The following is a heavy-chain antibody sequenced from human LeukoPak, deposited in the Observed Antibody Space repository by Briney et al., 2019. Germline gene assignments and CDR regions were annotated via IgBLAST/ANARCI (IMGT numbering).Heavy chain of an antibody. D-gene: IGHD2-15*01. V-gene: IGHV3-30*18. CDR2: ISSDGSSK. J-gene: IGHJ6*02. CDR3: AKGSGGSCYSSGDV. CDR1: GFTFSNYA. Sequence: GGSLRLSCAASGFTFSNYAIHWVREAPGKGVEWVAAISSDGSSKYYAGSVRGRSTISRDKSNNTVSLQMSSLRPDDTAVYYCAKGSGGSCYSSGDVWGQGTTVTVSS.